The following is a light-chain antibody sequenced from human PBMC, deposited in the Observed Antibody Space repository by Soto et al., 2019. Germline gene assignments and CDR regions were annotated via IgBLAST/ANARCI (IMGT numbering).Light chain of an antibody. Sequence: DIQMTQSPSSLSASVGDRVTITCQASQDISNLLNWYQHKPGKAPYLLIYAASSLQSGVPSRFSGSGSGTDFALTISSLQPEDFATFYCQQSYSVPHTFGQGTKLEI. J-gene: IGKJ2*01. V-gene: IGKV1-39*01. CDR2: AAS. CDR1: QDISNL. CDR3: QQSYSVPHT.